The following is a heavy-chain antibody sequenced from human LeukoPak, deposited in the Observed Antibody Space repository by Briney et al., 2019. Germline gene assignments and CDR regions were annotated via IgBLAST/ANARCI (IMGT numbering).Heavy chain of an antibody. CDR2: IYHTGSA. CDR3: ARYCTSTTCILRGFDY. Sequence: SETLSLTCSVSGYSFTSGHYWGWIRQPPGKGLEWIANIYHTGSAHYNPSLKSRVTISVDTSKNQFSLKLSSVTAADTAVYYCARYCTSTTCILRGFDYWGQGTLVTVPS. D-gene: IGHD2-2*01. V-gene: IGHV4-38-2*01. CDR1: GYSFTSGHY. J-gene: IGHJ4*02.